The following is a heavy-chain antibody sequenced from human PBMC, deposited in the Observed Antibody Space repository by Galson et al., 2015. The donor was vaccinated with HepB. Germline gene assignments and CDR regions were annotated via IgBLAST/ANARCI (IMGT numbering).Heavy chain of an antibody. CDR3: ARKLYSNGYYYYHGLDV. V-gene: IGHV3-48*01. J-gene: IGHJ6*02. CDR1: GFTFTSSS. D-gene: IGHD4-11*01. Sequence: SLRLSCAASGFTFTSSSMNWVRQAPGKGLEWVSYISSSSSTIYYADSVKGRFTISRDNAKNSLYLQMNSLRGEDTALYYCARKLYSNGYYYYHGLDVWGQGTTVIVSS. CDR2: ISSSSSTI.